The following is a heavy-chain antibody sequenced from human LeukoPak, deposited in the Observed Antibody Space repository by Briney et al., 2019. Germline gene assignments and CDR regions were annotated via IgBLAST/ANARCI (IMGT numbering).Heavy chain of an antibody. Sequence: PSQTLSLTCTVSGGSISSGSYYWGWIRQPPGKGLEWIGGISHSGSTYYNPSLKSRVTISVDTSKNQFSLKLSSVTAADTAVYYCASPPLLWFGEWVPWGQGTLVTVSS. D-gene: IGHD3-10*01. J-gene: IGHJ5*02. CDR1: GGSISSGSYY. CDR2: ISHSGST. V-gene: IGHV4-39*07. CDR3: ASPPLLWFGEWVP.